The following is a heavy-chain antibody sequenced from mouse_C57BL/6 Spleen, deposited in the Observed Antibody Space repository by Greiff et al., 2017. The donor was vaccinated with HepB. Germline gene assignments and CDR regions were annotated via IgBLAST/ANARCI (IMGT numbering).Heavy chain of an antibody. D-gene: IGHD6-2*01. V-gene: IGHV1-72*01. CDR1: GYTFTSYW. J-gene: IGHJ1*03. CDR3: AYRNNSDVVSWYSDV. Sequence: QVQLKQSGAELVKPGASVKLSCKASGYTFTSYWMHWVKQRPGRGLEWIGRIDPNSGGTKYNEKFKSKATLTVEKPSSTAYMQLSSLTSEDSAVYYYAYRNNSDVVSWYSDVSGTGTTVTISS. CDR2: IDPNSGGT.